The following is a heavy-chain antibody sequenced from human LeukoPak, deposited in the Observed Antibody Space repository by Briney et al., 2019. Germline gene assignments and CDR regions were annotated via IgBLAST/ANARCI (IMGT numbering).Heavy chain of an antibody. D-gene: IGHD2/OR15-2a*01. CDR1: GFTFSDYP. V-gene: IGHV3-23*01. CDR2: VGGSGGSDGRT. Sequence: PGGSLRLSCAASGFTFSDYPMTWVRQAPGKGLEWVAVVGGSGGSDGRTEYGDYVKGRFSISRDNSRNTLYLQMNSLRAEDTAVYHCARGFYNSGLSLSAYDIWGQGTMVTVSS. J-gene: IGHJ3*02. CDR3: ARGFYNSGLSLSAYDI.